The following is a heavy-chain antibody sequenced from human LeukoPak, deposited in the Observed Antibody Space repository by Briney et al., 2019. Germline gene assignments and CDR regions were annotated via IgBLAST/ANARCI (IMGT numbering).Heavy chain of an antibody. CDR1: GFTFSRAW. V-gene: IGHV3-7*01. J-gene: IGHJ4*02. D-gene: IGHD5-18*01. CDR2: IKEDGSED. CDR3: ARDADGYED. Sequence: GGSLRLSCAASGFTFSRAWMSWLRQAPGKGLEWVANIKEDGSEDYYADSVKGRFAISKDNAKNSLYLQMNSLRAEDTAMYYCARDADGYEDWGQGTLVTVSP.